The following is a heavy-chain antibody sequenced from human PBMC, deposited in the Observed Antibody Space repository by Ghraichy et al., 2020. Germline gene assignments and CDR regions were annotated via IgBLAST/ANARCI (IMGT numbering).Heavy chain of an antibody. D-gene: IGHD2-15*01. CDR3: ARDRGLGYCSGGSCYPLYHYYYGMDV. CDR2: IYYSGST. CDR1: GGSISSYY. V-gene: IGHV4-59*01. J-gene: IGHJ6*02. Sequence: SETLSLTCTVSGGSISSYYWSWIRQPPGKGLEWIGYIYYSGSTNYNPSLKSRVTISVDTSKNQFSLKLSSVTAADTAVYYCARDRGLGYCSGGSCYPLYHYYYGMDVWGQGTTVTVSS.